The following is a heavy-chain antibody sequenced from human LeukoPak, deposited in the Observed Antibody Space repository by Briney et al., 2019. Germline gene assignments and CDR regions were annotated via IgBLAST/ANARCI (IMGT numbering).Heavy chain of an antibody. CDR3: ARETSRRSGHDY. CDR1: GFTFCSYA. CDR2: ISSDGNNE. Sequence: GGSLRLSCPASGFTFCSYAMHWVRQAPDKGLEWMAVISSDGNNEYYADSVKGRFTISRDNSKNTLYMQMKSLRPEDTAVYYCARETSRRSGHDYWGQGTLVTVSS. J-gene: IGHJ4*02. V-gene: IGHV3-30-3*01. D-gene: IGHD3-3*01.